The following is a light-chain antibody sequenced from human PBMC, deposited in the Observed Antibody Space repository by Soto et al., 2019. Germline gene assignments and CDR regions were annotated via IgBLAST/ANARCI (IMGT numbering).Light chain of an antibody. CDR3: QGWNSSTVV. J-gene: IGLJ2*01. Sequence: SYELTQPPSVSVSPGQTASITCSGDKLGDKYACWYQQKPGQSPVLVIYQDSKRPSGIPERFSGSNSGNTATLTISGTQAMDEADYYCQGWNSSTVVFGGGTNPTVL. CDR1: KLGDKY. CDR2: QDS. V-gene: IGLV3-1*01.